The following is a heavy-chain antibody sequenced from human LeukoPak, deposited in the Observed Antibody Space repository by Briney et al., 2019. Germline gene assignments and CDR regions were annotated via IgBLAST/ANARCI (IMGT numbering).Heavy chain of an antibody. J-gene: IGHJ4*02. CDR2: ISDSGRTI. CDR1: GFTFSSYE. V-gene: IGHV3-48*03. CDR3: VRDPDALDF. Sequence: GGSLRLSCAASGFTFSSYEMNWVRQAPGKGLERVSYISDSGRTIYYANSVKGRFTISRDNAKNSLYLQMNSLRDEDTAVYYCVRDPDALDFWGQGTPVTVSS.